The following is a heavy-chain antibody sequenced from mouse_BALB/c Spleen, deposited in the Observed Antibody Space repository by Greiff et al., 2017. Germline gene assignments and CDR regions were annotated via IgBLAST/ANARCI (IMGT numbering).Heavy chain of an antibody. V-gene: IGHV5-17*02. CDR3: ARGDYRFAY. CDR2: ISSGSSTI. D-gene: IGHD2-12*01. J-gene: IGHJ3*01. CDR1: GFTFSSFG. Sequence: EVHLVESGGGLVQPGGSRKLSCAASGFTFSSFGMHWVRQAPEKGLEWVAYISSGSSTIYYADTVKGRFTISRDNPKNTLFLQMTSLRSEDTAMYYCARGDYRFAYWGQGTLVTVSA.